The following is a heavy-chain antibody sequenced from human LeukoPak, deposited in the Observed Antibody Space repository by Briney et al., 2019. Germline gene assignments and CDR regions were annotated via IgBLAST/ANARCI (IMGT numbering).Heavy chain of an antibody. CDR2: IYGGDSDT. CDR1: GYSFNTYW. CDR3: ARARSCGGGTCYADY. J-gene: IGHJ4*02. V-gene: IGHV5-51*01. Sequence: GESLKVSCKGSGYSFNTYWIGWVRQMPGKGLEWMGIIYGGDSDTRHSPSFQGQVTISADKSIATAYLQWSSLKASDTAMYYCARARSCGGGTCYADYWGQGTLVTVSS. D-gene: IGHD2-15*01.